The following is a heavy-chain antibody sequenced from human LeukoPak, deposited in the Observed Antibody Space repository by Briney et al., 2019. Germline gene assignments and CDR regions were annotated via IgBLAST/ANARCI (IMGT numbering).Heavy chain of an antibody. Sequence: GGSLRLSCAASGFTFSSYAMSWVRQGPGKGLEWVSGISDSGRSTYYADSVKGRLTISRDNSRNTLYLQMNSLRGEDTAVYYCAKEVDGAFDYWGQGTLVTVSS. V-gene: IGHV3-23*01. CDR1: GFTFSSYA. D-gene: IGHD2-15*01. CDR2: ISDSGRST. J-gene: IGHJ4*02. CDR3: AKEVDGAFDY.